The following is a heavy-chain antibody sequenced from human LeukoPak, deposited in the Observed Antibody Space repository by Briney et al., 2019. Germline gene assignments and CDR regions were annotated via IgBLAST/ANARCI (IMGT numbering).Heavy chain of an antibody. J-gene: IGHJ5*02. CDR3: ASLYGDYDFWSGYYPFDP. V-gene: IGHV3-21*01. CDR1: GFTFSSYN. Sequence: GGSLRLSCAASGFTFSSYNMNWVRRAPGKGLEWVSSISSSSSYIYYAGSVKGRFTISRDNAKDSLYLQMNSLRAEDTAVYYCASLYGDYDFWSGYYPFDPWGQGTLVTVSS. CDR2: ISSSSSYI. D-gene: IGHD3-3*01.